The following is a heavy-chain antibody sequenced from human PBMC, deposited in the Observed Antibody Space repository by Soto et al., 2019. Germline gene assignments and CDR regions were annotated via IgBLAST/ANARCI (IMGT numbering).Heavy chain of an antibody. CDR3: ARRGYCSGTTSYKSFDP. CDR1: GYSFSTYW. J-gene: IGHJ5*02. CDR2: IYPGDSDT. V-gene: IGHV5-51*01. Sequence: GESLKISCKGSGYSFSTYWIAWVRQMPGKGLEWMGIIYPGDSDTRYSPSFQGQVTISADKSISTAYLQWSSLKASDTAMYYCARRGYCSGTTSYKSFDPCDQGTLVTGSS. D-gene: IGHD2-2*02.